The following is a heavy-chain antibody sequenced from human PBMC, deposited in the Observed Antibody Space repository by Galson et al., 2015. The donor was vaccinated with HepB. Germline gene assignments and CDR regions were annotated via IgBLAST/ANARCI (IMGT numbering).Heavy chain of an antibody. Sequence: SLRLSCAASGFTFSSYRMHWARQAPGKGLEWVAVISYDGRNRHYPESVKGRFTISRDNSKNTLYLQMNSLRPEDTAVYYCAKEQRQWLVPAGDAFDIWGLGTMVTVSS. CDR1: GFTFSSYR. CDR2: ISYDGRNR. V-gene: IGHV3-30*18. CDR3: AKEQRQWLVPAGDAFDI. J-gene: IGHJ3*02. D-gene: IGHD6-19*01.